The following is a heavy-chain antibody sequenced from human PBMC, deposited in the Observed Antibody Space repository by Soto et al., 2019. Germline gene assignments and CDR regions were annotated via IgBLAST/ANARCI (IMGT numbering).Heavy chain of an antibody. D-gene: IGHD6-19*01. CDR3: ARPQWLASENDYYYYYGMDV. CDR2: IYPGDSDT. J-gene: IGHJ6*02. Sequence: GESLKISCKGSGYSFTSYWIGWVRQMPGKGLEWMGIIYPGDSDTRYSPSFQGQVTISADKSISTAYLQWSSLKASDTAVYYCARPQWLASENDYYYYYGMDVWGQGTTVTVSS. CDR1: GYSFTSYW. V-gene: IGHV5-51*01.